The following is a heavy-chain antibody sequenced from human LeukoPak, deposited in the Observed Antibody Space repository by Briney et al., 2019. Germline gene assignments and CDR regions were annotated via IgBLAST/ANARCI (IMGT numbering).Heavy chain of an antibody. Sequence: GGSLRLSCAASGFTFSSYGMHWVRQAPGKGLEWVAFIRYDGSNKYYADSVKGRFTISRDNSKNTLYLQMNSLRAEDTAVYYCAKDGGDCSSTSCYGYWGQGTLVTVSS. V-gene: IGHV3-30*02. CDR1: GFTFSSYG. D-gene: IGHD2-2*01. J-gene: IGHJ4*02. CDR2: IRYDGSNK. CDR3: AKDGGDCSSTSCYGY.